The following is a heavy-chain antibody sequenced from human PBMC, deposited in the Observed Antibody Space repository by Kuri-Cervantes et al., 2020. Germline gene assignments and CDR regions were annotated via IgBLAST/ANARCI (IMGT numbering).Heavy chain of an antibody. Sequence: ASVKVSCKASGYTFTGYYMHWVRQAPGQGLEWMGWINPNSGNTGYAQKFQGRVTMTRNTSISTAYMELSSLRSEDTAVYYCARGFAAMVRFDPWGQGTLVTVSS. CDR3: ARGFAAMVRFDP. CDR1: GYTFTGYY. V-gene: IGHV1-8*02. J-gene: IGHJ5*02. CDR2: INPNSGNT. D-gene: IGHD5-18*01.